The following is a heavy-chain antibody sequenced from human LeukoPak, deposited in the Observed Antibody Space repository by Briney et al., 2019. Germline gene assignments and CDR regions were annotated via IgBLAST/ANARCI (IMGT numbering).Heavy chain of an antibody. CDR2: IYYSGST. CDR3: ARDIRQKGYYYDSSGYYYGDAFDI. D-gene: IGHD3-22*01. V-gene: IGHV4-59*01. Sequence: PSETLSLTCAVSGGSISSYYWSWIRQPPGKGLEWIGYIYYSGSTKYNTSPKSRVTICVDTSKNQFSLKLSSVTAADTAVYYCARDIRQKGYYYDSSGYYYGDAFDIWGQGTMVTVSS. CDR1: GGSISSYY. J-gene: IGHJ3*02.